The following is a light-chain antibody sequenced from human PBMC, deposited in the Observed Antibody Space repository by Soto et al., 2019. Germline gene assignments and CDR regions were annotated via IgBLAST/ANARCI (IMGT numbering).Light chain of an antibody. Sequence: QSALTQPASVSGSPGQSITISCTGTSSDVGGYNYVSWYQHHPGKAPKLMISEVSNRPSGVSHRFSGSKSSNTASLTISGLQAEDEADYYCSSYTSSSTLVFGGGTQLTVL. CDR1: SSDVGGYNY. CDR3: SSYTSSSTLV. J-gene: IGLJ2*01. CDR2: EVS. V-gene: IGLV2-14*01.